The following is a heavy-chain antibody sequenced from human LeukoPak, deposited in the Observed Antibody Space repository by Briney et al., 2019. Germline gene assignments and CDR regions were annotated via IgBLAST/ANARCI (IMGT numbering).Heavy chain of an antibody. CDR1: GFTFSSYA. D-gene: IGHD5-12*01. J-gene: IGHJ4*02. CDR3: ARAIVATPTTFDY. Sequence: GGSLRLSCAASGFTFSSYAMHWVRQAPGKGLEWVANIKQDGSEKYYVDSVKGRFTISRDNAKNSLYLQMNSLRAEDTAVYYCARAIVATPTTFDYWGQGTLVTVSS. V-gene: IGHV3-7*01. CDR2: IKQDGSEK.